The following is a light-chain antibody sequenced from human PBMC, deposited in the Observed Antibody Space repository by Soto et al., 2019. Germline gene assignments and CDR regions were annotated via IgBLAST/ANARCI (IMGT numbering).Light chain of an antibody. Sequence: QSVLTQPPSTSGTPGQRVTISCPGSSSNIGSYPVSWYQQVPGTAPKLLIYNINQRPSGVPDRFSGSKSGTSASLAISGLQSEDGADYYCAVWDDRLNGPVFGTGTTGSVL. CDR3: AVWDDRLNGPV. J-gene: IGLJ1*01. V-gene: IGLV1-44*01. CDR1: SSNIGSYP. CDR2: NIN.